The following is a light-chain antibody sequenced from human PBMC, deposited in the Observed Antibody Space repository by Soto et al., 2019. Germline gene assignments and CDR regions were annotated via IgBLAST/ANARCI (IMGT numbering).Light chain of an antibody. CDR1: QSIGDW. J-gene: IGKJ1*01. Sequence: DIQMTQSPSTLSASVGDRVSITCRASQSIGDWLAWYQQKPGKAPKLLIYKASNLQSGVPSRFSGSGSGTDFTLTISSLQPDDFATHYCQHYDSYSPTWTFGQGTKVDIK. CDR3: QHYDSYSPTWT. V-gene: IGKV1-5*03. CDR2: KAS.